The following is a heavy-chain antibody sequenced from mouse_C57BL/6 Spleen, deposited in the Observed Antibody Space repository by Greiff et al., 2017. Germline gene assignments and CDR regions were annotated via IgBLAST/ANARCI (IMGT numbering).Heavy chain of an antibody. V-gene: IGHV2-2*01. Sequence: QVQLQQSGPGLVQPSPSLSITCTVSGFSLTSSGVNLFRPSPGKGLEWLGVIWRGGSTDYNAAFISRLSISKDNSKIQVFFKMNSLQADDTAIYYCARGAYYSNYDAMDYWGQGTSVTVSS. D-gene: IGHD2-5*01. CDR3: ARGAYYSNYDAMDY. J-gene: IGHJ4*01. CDR1: GFSLTSSG. CDR2: IWRGGST.